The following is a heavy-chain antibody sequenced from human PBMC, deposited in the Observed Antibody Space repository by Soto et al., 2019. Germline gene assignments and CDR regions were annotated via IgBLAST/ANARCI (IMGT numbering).Heavy chain of an antibody. V-gene: IGHV1-18*01. D-gene: IGHD2-15*01. J-gene: IGHJ4*02. CDR1: GYTFTNYG. Sequence: QVHRVQSGAEVKKPGASVKVSCKASGYTFTNYGISWVRQAPGEGLEWVGWINTSNDNKLYAQKLQGRLTLTTDTDTSTAYKELPTVRSDDTAVYFCARDPGAASFDFWAQGTLVTVSS. CDR2: INTSNDNK. CDR3: ARDPGAASFDF.